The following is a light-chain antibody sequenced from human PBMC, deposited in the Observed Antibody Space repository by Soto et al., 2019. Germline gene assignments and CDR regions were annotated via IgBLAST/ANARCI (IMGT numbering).Light chain of an antibody. V-gene: IGLV1-44*01. Sequence: QSALTQPPSASGTPGQRVTISCSGSSSNIGSNTVYWYQQLPGAAPKLLIYTNTQRPSGVPDRFSGSKSGTSASLAISGLQSEDEAVYYCASWDDRLKGGIFGTGTKVTVL. CDR1: SSNIGSNT. J-gene: IGLJ1*01. CDR2: TNT. CDR3: ASWDDRLKGGI.